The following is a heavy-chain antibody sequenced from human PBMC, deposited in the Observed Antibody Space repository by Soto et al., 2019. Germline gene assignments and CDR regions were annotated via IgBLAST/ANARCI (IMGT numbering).Heavy chain of an antibody. D-gene: IGHD4-4*01. CDR3: ARDQQFLYFDY. V-gene: IGHV3-30-3*01. CDR2: ISYDGSNK. CDR1: GFTFSSYA. J-gene: IGHJ4*02. Sequence: GGSLRLSCAASGFTFSSYAMHWVRQAPGKGLEWVAVISYDGSNKYYADSVKGRFTISRDNSKNTLYLQMNSLRAEDTAVYYCARDQQFLYFDYWGQGTLVTVS.